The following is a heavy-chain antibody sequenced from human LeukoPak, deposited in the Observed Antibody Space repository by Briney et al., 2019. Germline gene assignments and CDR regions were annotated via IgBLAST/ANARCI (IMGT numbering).Heavy chain of an antibody. J-gene: IGHJ4*02. CDR2: IKSNIDGGTT. V-gene: IGHV3-15*01. CDR1: GFTFNDAW. Sequence: GGSLRLSCAASGFTFNDAWMSWVRQAPGKGPEWVGRIKSNIDGGTTDFAAPVKGRFSISRDDSKTTLYLHLDSLQTGDTAVYYCVGHWDPIVSAIAPGDYWGQGTLVTVSS. D-gene: IGHD5/OR15-5a*01. CDR3: VGHWDPIVSAIAPGDY.